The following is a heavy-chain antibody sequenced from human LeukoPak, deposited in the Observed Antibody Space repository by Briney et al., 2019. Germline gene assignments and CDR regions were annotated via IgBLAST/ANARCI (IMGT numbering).Heavy chain of an antibody. V-gene: IGHV1-58*02. CDR1: GYTFTGYA. Sequence: ASVKVSCKASGYTFTGYAIQWVRQAPGQSLEWIGWIVVGSGNTNYAQKFQERVTITRDMSTSTAYMELSSLRSEDTAVYYCAAEDLGSPRMSPLDPWGQGTLVTVSS. CDR2: IVVGSGNT. D-gene: IGHD1-26*01. CDR3: AAEDLGSPRMSPLDP. J-gene: IGHJ5*02.